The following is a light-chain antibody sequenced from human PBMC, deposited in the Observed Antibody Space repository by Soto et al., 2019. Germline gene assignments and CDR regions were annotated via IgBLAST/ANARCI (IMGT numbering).Light chain of an antibody. CDR2: EVS. V-gene: IGLV2-8*01. CDR3: MCYAGGNNWV. Sequence: QSALTQPPSASGSPGQSVTISCTGTSGDVGRYNYVSWYQQHPGKAPKLMIFEVSKRPSGVPDRFSGSKSGNTASLTVSGLQAEDEADYYCMCYAGGNNWVFGGGTKLTVL. J-gene: IGLJ3*02. CDR1: SGDVGRYNY.